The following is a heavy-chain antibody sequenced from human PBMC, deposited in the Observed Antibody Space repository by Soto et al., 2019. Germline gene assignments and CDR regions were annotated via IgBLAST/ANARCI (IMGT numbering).Heavy chain of an antibody. CDR2: INHSGST. V-gene: IGHV4-34*01. Sequence: QVQLQQWGAGLLNPSETLSLTCAVYGGSFSGYYWSWIRQPPGKGLEWIGEINHSGSTNYNPSLKSRVTISVDTSKNQFSLKLSSVTAADTAVYYCARGLSGYSRGVWFDPWGQGTLVTVPS. CDR3: ARGLSGYSRGVWFDP. CDR1: GGSFSGYY. J-gene: IGHJ5*02. D-gene: IGHD3-22*01.